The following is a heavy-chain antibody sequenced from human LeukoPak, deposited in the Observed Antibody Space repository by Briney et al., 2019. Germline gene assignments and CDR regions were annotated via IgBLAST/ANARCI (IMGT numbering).Heavy chain of an antibody. CDR3: ARDRGGNRESRAYNWLDP. CDR2: FYASGSA. D-gene: IGHD1-20*01. V-gene: IGHV4-4*07. Sequence: SETLSLTCNVSGVSISNYYWSWIRQPAGKRPEWIGRFYASGSASYNPSLKSRVTMSVDTSRSQFSLKVTSVTAADTAMYYCARDRGGNRESRAYNWLDPWGQGVLVTVS. J-gene: IGHJ5*02. CDR1: GVSISNYY.